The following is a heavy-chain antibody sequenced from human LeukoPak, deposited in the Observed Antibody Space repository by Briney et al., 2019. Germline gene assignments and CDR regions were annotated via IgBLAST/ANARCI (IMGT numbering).Heavy chain of an antibody. CDR1: GFTFSSYA. V-gene: IGHV3-23*01. D-gene: IGHD3-10*01. CDR2: ISGSGGST. CDR3: AKIVVRGSGYFDY. Sequence: AGGSLRLSCAASGFTFSSYAMSWVRQAPGKGLEWVSAISGSGGSTYYADSVKGRFTISRDNSKNTLYLQMNSLGAEDTAVYYCAKIVVRGSGYFDYWGQGTLVTVSS. J-gene: IGHJ4*02.